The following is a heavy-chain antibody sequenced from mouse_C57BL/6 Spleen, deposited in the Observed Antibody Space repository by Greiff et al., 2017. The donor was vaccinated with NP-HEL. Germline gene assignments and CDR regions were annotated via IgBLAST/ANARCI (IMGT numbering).Heavy chain of an antibody. V-gene: IGHV3-6*01. Sequence: VQLKESGPGLVKPSQSLSLTCSVTGYSITSGYYWNWIRQFPGNKLEWMGYISYDGSNNYNPSLKNRISITRDTSKNQFFLKLNSVTTEDTATYYCARDLYYGNYDAMDYWGQGTSVTVSS. CDR1: GYSITSGYY. D-gene: IGHD2-1*01. J-gene: IGHJ4*01. CDR2: ISYDGSN. CDR3: ARDLYYGNYDAMDY.